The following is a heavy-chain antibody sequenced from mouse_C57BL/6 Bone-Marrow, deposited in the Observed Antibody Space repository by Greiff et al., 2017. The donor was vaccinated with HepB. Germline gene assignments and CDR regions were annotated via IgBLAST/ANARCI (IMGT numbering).Heavy chain of an antibody. CDR1: GFSFTSYA. V-gene: IGHV2-9-1*01. Sequence: VKLVESGPGLVTPSQCLSITCTVSGFSFTSYAISWVRQTPGKGLEWLGVIWTGGGTNYNSALNTRLSISKDNSKSQVFLKMNSLQTDDTARYYCARGATEYYFDYWGQGTTLTVSS. CDR2: IWTGGGT. J-gene: IGHJ2*01. CDR3: ARGATEYYFDY.